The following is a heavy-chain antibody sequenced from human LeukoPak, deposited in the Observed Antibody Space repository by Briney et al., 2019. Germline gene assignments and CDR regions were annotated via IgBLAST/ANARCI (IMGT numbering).Heavy chain of an antibody. D-gene: IGHD3-22*01. CDR1: GGSVTSGDYY. Sequence: SETLSLTCTVPGGSVTSGDYYWSWIRQPPGKGLEWIAYMYDSGNTYYNPSLKSRVTMSADTSKNQLSLKLRSVTAADTAVYYCARPYYYDSRIDPWGQGILVTVSS. J-gene: IGHJ5*02. V-gene: IGHV4-30-4*01. CDR3: ARPYYYDSRIDP. CDR2: MYDSGNT.